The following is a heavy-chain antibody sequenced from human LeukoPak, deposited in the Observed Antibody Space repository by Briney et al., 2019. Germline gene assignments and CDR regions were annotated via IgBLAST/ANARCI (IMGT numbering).Heavy chain of an antibody. J-gene: IGHJ3*02. CDR1: GGSFSGYY. CDR2: TSHSGST. D-gene: IGHD2-15*01. V-gene: IGHV4-34*01. Sequence: NPSETLSLTCAIYGGSFSGYYWSWIRQPPGQGLEWIGETSHSGSTYYNPSLESRVTISVDTSKKQFSLKLTSVTAADTAVYFCARKYCSSTSCSYAFDIWGQGTMVTVSS. CDR3: ARKYCSSTSCSYAFDI.